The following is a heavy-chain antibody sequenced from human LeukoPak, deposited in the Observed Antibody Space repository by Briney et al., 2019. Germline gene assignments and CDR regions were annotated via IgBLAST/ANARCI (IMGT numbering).Heavy chain of an antibody. Sequence: SETLSLTCTVSGGSISSSSYYWGWIRQPPGKGLEWIGSIYYSGSTYYNPSLKSRVTISVDTSKNQFSLKLSSVTAAGTAVYYCARQSDGYTQFVDYWGQGTLVTVSS. CDR1: GGSISSSSYY. CDR3: ARQSDGYTQFVDY. CDR2: IYYSGST. D-gene: IGHD5-24*01. V-gene: IGHV4-39*01. J-gene: IGHJ4*02.